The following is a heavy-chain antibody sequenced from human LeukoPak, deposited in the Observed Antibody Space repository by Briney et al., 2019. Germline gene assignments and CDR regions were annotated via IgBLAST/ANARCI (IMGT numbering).Heavy chain of an antibody. Sequence: PGGSLRLSCAASGFTVSSNYMSWVRQAPGKGLEWVSVIYSGGRTYYADPVKGRFTISRDNSKNALYLQMNRLRAEDTAVYYCASNHIAAAGTEDDYWGQGTLVTVSS. V-gene: IGHV3-53*01. J-gene: IGHJ4*02. D-gene: IGHD6-13*01. CDR1: GFTVSSNY. CDR3: ASNHIAAAGTEDDY. CDR2: IYSGGRT.